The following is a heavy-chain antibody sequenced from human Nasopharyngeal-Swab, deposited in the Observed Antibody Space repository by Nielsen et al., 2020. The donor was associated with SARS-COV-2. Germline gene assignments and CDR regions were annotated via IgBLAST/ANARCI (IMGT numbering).Heavy chain of an antibody. D-gene: IGHD2-8*01. CDR1: GFTFENYA. J-gene: IGHJ5*02. CDR2: ITWNSGNK. CDR3: ARDGQSRTNWFDP. Sequence: GGSLRLSCAASGFTFENYAMHWVRQPPGKGLEWVSGITWNSGNKGYAESVQGRFTISRDNAKNSLYLQMNSLRAEDTAVYYCARDGQSRTNWFDPWGQGTVVTVSS. V-gene: IGHV3-9*01.